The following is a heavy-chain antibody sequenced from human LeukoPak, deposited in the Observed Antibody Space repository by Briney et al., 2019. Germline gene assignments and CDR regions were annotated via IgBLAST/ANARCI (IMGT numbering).Heavy chain of an antibody. CDR3: AKYWDYSGSPRTIDY. D-gene: IGHD1-26*01. CDR1: GFTFSGYS. J-gene: IGHJ4*02. Sequence: SGGSLRLSCAASGFTFSGYSMNWVRQAPGKGRGWVSYISSSGSTIYYADSVKGRFTISGDNAKNSLYLQMNSLRAEDTAEYYTAKYWDYSGSPRTIDYWGQGALVTVSS. V-gene: IGHV3-48*04. CDR2: ISSSGSTI.